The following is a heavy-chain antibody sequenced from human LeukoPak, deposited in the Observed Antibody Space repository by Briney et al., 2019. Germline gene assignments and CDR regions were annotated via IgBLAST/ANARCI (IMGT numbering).Heavy chain of an antibody. CDR2: IYYSGST. Sequence: SDTLSLTCAVSGYSISSSNWWGWIRQPPGKGLEWIGYIYYSGSTYYNPSLKSRVTISVDTSKNQFSLKLSSVTAADTAVYYCARGRDNWFDPWGQGTLVTVSS. D-gene: IGHD5-24*01. J-gene: IGHJ5*02. CDR1: GYSISSSNW. V-gene: IGHV4-28*01. CDR3: ARGRDNWFDP.